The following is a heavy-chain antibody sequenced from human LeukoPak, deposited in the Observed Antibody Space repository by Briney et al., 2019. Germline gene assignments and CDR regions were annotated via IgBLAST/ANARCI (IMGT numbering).Heavy chain of an antibody. V-gene: IGHV1-18*04. CDR2: ISAYNGNT. CDR3: AIEGGLQWLVGMISLNY. Sequence: GASVKVSCKASGYTFTSYGISWVRQAPGQGLEWMGWISAYNGNTNYAQKLQGRVTMTTDTSTSTAYMELRSLRSDDTAVYYCAIEGGLQWLVGMISLNYWGQGTLVTVSS. J-gene: IGHJ4*02. D-gene: IGHD6-19*01. CDR1: GYTFTSYG.